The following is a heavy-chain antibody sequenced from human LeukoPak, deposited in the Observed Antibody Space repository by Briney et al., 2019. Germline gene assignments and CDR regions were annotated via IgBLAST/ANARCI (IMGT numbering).Heavy chain of an antibody. CDR1: GFSFTTYA. Sequence: GGSLRLSCAASGFSFTTYAINWVRQAPGTGLEWVSVVRGSGGSAYYADSVKGRFTISRDSSTSTLYLQMNSLRAEDTAVYYCAKSYYHSSGYPLRPCMDVWGKGTTVTVSS. CDR3: AKSYYHSSGYPLRPCMDV. V-gene: IGHV3-23*01. J-gene: IGHJ6*03. CDR2: VRGSGGSA. D-gene: IGHD3-22*01.